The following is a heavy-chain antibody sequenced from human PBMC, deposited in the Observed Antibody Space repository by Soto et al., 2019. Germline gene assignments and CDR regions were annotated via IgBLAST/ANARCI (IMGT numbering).Heavy chain of an antibody. Sequence: PGGSLRLSCAASGFSVSSNYMTWVRQAPGKGLEWVSIIYSDGRTNYADSVKGRFTISRDNSKNTVYLQMTSLSADDTAVYYCAREISAGFGEPRLDPWGQGTLVTVPQ. CDR3: AREISAGFGEPRLDP. CDR2: IYSDGRT. D-gene: IGHD3-10*01. J-gene: IGHJ5*02. V-gene: IGHV3-53*01. CDR1: GFSVSSNY.